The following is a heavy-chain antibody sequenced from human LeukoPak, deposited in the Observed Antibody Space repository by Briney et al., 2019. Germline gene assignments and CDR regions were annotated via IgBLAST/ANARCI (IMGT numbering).Heavy chain of an antibody. D-gene: IGHD3-22*01. CDR1: GGSISSYY. J-gene: IGHJ4*02. CDR3: ARGDGSGYYHDY. V-gene: IGHV4-4*07. CDR2: IYTSGST. Sequence: SETLSLTCTVSGGSISSYYWSWIRQPAGKGLEWIGRIYTSGSTNYNPSLKSRVSISVDTSKNQFSLKLSSVTAADTAIYYCARGDGSGYYHDYWGQGTLVTVSS.